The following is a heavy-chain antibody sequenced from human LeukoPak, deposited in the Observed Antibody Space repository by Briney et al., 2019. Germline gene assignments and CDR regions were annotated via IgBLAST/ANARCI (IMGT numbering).Heavy chain of an antibody. CDR3: ARDRSYYTFDY. J-gene: IGHJ4*02. CDR1: GYSISSDYH. D-gene: IGHD3-10*01. Sequence: SETLSLTCAVSGYSISSDYHWGWIRQPPGKGLEWIGAMHHSGSTYYNPSLKSRVTISVDTSKNQVSLKLNSVTAADTAVYYCARDRSYYTFDYWGQGTLVVVSA. CDR2: MHHSGST. V-gene: IGHV4-38-2*02.